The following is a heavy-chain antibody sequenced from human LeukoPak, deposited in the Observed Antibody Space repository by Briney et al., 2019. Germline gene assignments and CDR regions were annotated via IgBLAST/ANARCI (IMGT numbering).Heavy chain of an antibody. V-gene: IGHV3-30*09. CDR1: GFIISTYA. J-gene: IGHJ4*02. CDR3: ARGYCTTTSCYNDY. Sequence: GGSLRLSCTASGFIISTYAIHWVRQAPGRGLEWVAAISYDGSNKFYADSVKGRFAISRDGSKNTAYLQMNSLRAEDSAIYYCARGYCTTTSCYNDYWGQGTLVTVSS. D-gene: IGHD2-2*02. CDR2: ISYDGSNK.